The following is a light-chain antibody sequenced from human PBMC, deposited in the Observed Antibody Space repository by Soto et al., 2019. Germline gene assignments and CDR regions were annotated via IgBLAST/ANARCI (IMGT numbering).Light chain of an antibody. CDR2: GVS. CDR3: HQYGISPPVT. CDR1: QSVSSNY. V-gene: IGKV3-20*01. J-gene: IGKJ5*01. Sequence: ENVLTQSPGTLSLSPGERATLSCRASQSVSSNYLAWYQQKPGQAPRLLIYGVSSRATGIPDRFSGSGSGTDFTLTISRLEPEDFAMYYCHQYGISPPVTFGQGTRLEIK.